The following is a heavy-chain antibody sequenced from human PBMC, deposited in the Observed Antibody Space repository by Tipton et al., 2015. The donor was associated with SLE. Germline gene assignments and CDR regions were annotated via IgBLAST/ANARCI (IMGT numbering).Heavy chain of an antibody. V-gene: IGHV3-9*01. D-gene: IGHD3-22*01. CDR1: GFTFDDYA. Sequence: SLRLSCAASGFTFDDYAMHWVRQAPGKGLEWVSGISWNSGSIGYADSVKGRFTISRDNAKNSLYLQMNSLRAEDTAVYYCAKEDDSSGYTDYWGQGTLVTVSS. CDR3: AKEDDSSGYTDY. J-gene: IGHJ4*02. CDR2: ISWNSGSI.